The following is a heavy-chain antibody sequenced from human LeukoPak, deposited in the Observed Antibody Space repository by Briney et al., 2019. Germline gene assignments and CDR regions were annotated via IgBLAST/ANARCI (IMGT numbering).Heavy chain of an antibody. V-gene: IGHV3-23*01. CDR1: GFIFSSYG. CDR3: ARDQCSGGSCYSAY. Sequence: GGSLRLYCAASGFIFSSYGMSWVRQAPGKGLEWVSAISGSGGTTYYADSVKGRFTISRDNSKNTLYLQMNSLIAEDTAVYYCARDQCSGGSCYSAYWGQGTLVTVSS. D-gene: IGHD2-15*01. CDR2: ISGSGGTT. J-gene: IGHJ4*02.